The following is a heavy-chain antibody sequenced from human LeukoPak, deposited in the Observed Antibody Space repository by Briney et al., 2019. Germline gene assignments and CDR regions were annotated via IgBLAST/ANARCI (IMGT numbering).Heavy chain of an antibody. CDR1: GFTFSSTS. V-gene: IGHV3-7*01. Sequence: PGGSLRLSCAASGFTFSSTSMSWVRQAPGKGLEWVANIKQDGSEIFYVDSVKGRFTISRDNAKNSLYLQMNSLRAEDTAVYYCAGGGDSKSYFGYFDYWAQGTLVTVSS. D-gene: IGHD1-26*01. CDR3: AGGGDSKSYFGYFDY. CDR2: IKQDGSEI. J-gene: IGHJ4*02.